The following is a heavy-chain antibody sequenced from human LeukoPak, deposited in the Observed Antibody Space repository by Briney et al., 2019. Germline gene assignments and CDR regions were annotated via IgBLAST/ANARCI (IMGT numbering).Heavy chain of an antibody. J-gene: IGHJ4*02. Sequence: SETLSLTCTVSGGSISSHYWSWIRQPPGKGLEWIGYIYYSGSTNYNPYLKSRVTISVDTSKNQFSLKLSSVTAADTAVYYCAREVYQGSGYDNPYYFDYWGQGTLVTVSS. CDR2: IYYSGST. CDR1: GGSISSHY. D-gene: IGHD5-12*01. CDR3: AREVYQGSGYDNPYYFDY. V-gene: IGHV4-59*11.